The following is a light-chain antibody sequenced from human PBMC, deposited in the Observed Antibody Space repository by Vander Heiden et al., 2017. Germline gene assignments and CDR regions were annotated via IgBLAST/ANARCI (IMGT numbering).Light chain of an antibody. Sequence: EIVLTQSPGTLSLSPGERATLSCRASQSVSSSYLAWYQQKPGQAPRLLIYGASSRATGIPDRFSGSGYGTDFTLTISRRDPEDFAVYYCQQYGSSPPYTFGQGTKLEIK. J-gene: IGKJ2*01. CDR1: QSVSSSY. V-gene: IGKV3-20*01. CDR2: GAS. CDR3: QQYGSSPPYT.